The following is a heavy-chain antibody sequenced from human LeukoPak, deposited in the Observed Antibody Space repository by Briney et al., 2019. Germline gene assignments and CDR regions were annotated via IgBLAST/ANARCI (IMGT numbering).Heavy chain of an antibody. CDR3: ARDFSSSSTVYYYYYMDV. J-gene: IGHJ6*03. V-gene: IGHV4-38-2*02. CDR2: ISYSGTT. CDR1: GYSISSGYY. D-gene: IGHD6-6*01. Sequence: PSETLSLTCTVSGYSISSGYYWGWIRQPPGKGLEWIGTISYSGTTYYSPSLKSRVTISLDTSKNQFSLKLSSVTAADTAIYHCARDFSSSSTVYYYYYMDVWGKGTTVTVSS.